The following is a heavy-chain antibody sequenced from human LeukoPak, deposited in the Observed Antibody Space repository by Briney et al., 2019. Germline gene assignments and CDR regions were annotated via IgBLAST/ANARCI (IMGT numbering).Heavy chain of an antibody. CDR1: GFTFSSYW. CDR2: IKQDGSEK. J-gene: IGHJ5*02. V-gene: IGHV3-7*03. Sequence: PGGSLRLSCAASGFTFSSYWMSWVRQAPGKGLEWVANIKQDGSEKYYVDSVKGRFTISRDNAKNSLYLQMNSLRAEDTAVYYCASMVRGVVFDTWGQGTLVTVSS. D-gene: IGHD3-10*01. CDR3: ASMVRGVVFDT.